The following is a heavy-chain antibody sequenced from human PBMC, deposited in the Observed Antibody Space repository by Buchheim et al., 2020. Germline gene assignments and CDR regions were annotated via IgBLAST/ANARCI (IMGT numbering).Heavy chain of an antibody. J-gene: IGHJ4*02. D-gene: IGHD2/OR15-2a*01. CDR3: ERKRIEETPPIH. Sequence: EVQLLESGGDLVQPGGSLRLSCAASVFTLSAYAMSWVRQAPGRGLEWVSGISTDDNTYYIDSVKGRFTISRDNSKSKLYPHMNSLRAEDTAKYYYERKRIEETPPIHWGQGTL. CDR2: ISTDDNT. CDR1: VFTLSAYA. V-gene: IGHV3-23*01.